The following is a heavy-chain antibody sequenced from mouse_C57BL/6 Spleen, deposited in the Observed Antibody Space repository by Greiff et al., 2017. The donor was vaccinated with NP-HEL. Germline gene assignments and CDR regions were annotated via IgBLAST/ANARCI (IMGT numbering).Heavy chain of an antibody. CDR3: TGIGGFDY. V-gene: IGHV6-3*01. CDR2: IRLKSDNYAT. Sequence: EVKLVESGGGLVQPGGSMKLSCVASGFTFSNYWMNWVRQSPEKGLEWVAQIRLKSDNYATHYAESVKGRFTISRDDSKSSVYLQMNNLRAEDTGIYYCTGIGGFDYWGQGTTLTVSS. CDR1: GFTFSNYW. J-gene: IGHJ2*01.